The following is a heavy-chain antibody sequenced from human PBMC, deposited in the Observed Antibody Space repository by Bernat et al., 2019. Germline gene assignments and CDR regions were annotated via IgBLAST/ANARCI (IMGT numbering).Heavy chain of an antibody. CDR1: GFTFSSYS. CDR2: ISSSSSTI. V-gene: IGHV3-48*02. Sequence: EVQLVESGGGLVQPGGSLRLSCAASGFTFSSYSMNWVRQAPGTGLEWVSYISSSSSTIYYADSVKGRFTISRDNAKNSRYLQMNSLRDEDTAVYYCARDGHYYYDSSGLYWYFDLWGRGTLVTVSS. D-gene: IGHD3-22*01. CDR3: ARDGHYYYDSSGLYWYFDL. J-gene: IGHJ2*01.